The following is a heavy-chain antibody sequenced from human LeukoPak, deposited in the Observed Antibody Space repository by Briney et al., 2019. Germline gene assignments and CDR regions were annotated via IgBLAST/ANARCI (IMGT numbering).Heavy chain of an antibody. Sequence: GGSLQISCKGSGYSFTSYWIGWVRQMPGKGLEWMGIIYPGDSDTRYSPSFQGQVTISADKSISTAYLQWSSLKASDTAMYYCARQKDIAAAGKFDYWGQGTLVTVSS. CDR2: IYPGDSDT. V-gene: IGHV5-51*01. J-gene: IGHJ4*02. D-gene: IGHD6-13*01. CDR3: ARQKDIAAAGKFDY. CDR1: GYSFTSYW.